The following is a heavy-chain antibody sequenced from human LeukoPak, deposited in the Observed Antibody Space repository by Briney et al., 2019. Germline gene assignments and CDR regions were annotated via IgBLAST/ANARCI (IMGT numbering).Heavy chain of an antibody. CDR2: IRTSSNYI. CDR3: ARGRESSSWDNWFDP. Sequence: PGGSLRLSCAASGSTFSNYSMNWVRQAPGKGLERVSSIRTSSNYIYYADSVKGRFTISRDNAKNSLYLQMNSLRAEDTAVYYCARGRESSSWDNWFDPWGQGTLVTVSS. V-gene: IGHV3-21*06. J-gene: IGHJ5*02. CDR1: GSTFSNYS. D-gene: IGHD6-13*01.